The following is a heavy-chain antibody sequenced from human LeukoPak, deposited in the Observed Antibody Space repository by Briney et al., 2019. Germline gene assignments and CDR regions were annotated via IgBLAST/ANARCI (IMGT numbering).Heavy chain of an antibody. CDR1: GFTFNDYA. CDR3: AKEGSSWSTFDY. V-gene: IGHV3-9*03. CDR2: ISWNSRSI. J-gene: IGHJ4*02. D-gene: IGHD6-13*01. Sequence: GGSLRLSCATSGFTFNDYAMYWVRQAPGKGLEWVSGISWNSRSIAYADSVKGRFTISRDNAKNSLYLQMNSLRAEDMALYYCAKEGSSWSTFDYWGQGTLVTVSS.